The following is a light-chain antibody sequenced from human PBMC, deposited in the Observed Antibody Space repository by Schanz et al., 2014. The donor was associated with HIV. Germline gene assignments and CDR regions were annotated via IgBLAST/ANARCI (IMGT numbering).Light chain of an antibody. CDR2: GAS. CDR1: QSVSSN. V-gene: IGKV3D-15*01. CDR3: QQYAALPQT. J-gene: IGKJ2*01. Sequence: EIVLTQSPATLSVSPGESATLSCRASQSVSSNLAWYQQKPGQAPRLRIYGASTRATGIPDRFRGSGSGTDFTLTITRLEPEDFAVYYCQQYAALPQTFGQGTKLEI.